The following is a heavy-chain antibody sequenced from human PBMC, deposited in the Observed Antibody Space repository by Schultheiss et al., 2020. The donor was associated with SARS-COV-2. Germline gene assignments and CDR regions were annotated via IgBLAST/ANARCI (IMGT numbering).Heavy chain of an antibody. Sequence: GGSLRLSCAASGFTFSSYAMSWVRQAPGKGLEWVAVISHDGSNKNYADSVKGRFTISRDNAKNSLYMQMNSLRAEDTAVYYCAKVPHISSAPFDYWGQGTLVTVSS. CDR3: AKVPHISSAPFDY. CDR2: ISHDGSNK. CDR1: GFTFSSYA. D-gene: IGHD3-22*01. J-gene: IGHJ4*02. V-gene: IGHV3-30*18.